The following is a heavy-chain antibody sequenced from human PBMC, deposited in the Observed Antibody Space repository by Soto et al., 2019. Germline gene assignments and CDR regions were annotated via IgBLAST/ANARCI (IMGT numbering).Heavy chain of an antibody. J-gene: IGHJ4*02. D-gene: IGHD2-2*01. CDR2: INAGNGNT. CDR1: GYTFTSYA. CDR3: ARDLGYCSSTSCLDRFFAY. Sequence: QVQLVQSGAEVKKPGASVKVSCKASGYTFTSYAMHWVRQAPGQRLEWMGWINAGNGNTKYSQKFQGRVTITRDTSASTAYMELSSLRSEDTAVYYCARDLGYCSSTSCLDRFFAYGGEGTLVTVSP. V-gene: IGHV1-3*01.